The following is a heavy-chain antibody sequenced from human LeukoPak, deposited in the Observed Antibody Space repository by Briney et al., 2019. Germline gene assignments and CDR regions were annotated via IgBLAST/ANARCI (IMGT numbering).Heavy chain of an antibody. J-gene: IGHJ4*02. V-gene: IGHV4-34*01. CDR3: ARGVTGTTRGNFDY. CDR2: INHSGST. D-gene: IGHD1-20*01. CDR1: GGSFSGYY. Sequence: SETLSLTCAVYGGSFSGYYWSWIRQPPGKGLEWIGEINHSGSTNYNPSLKSRVTISVDTSKNQFSLKLSSVTAADTAVYYCARGVTGTTRGNFDYWGQGTLVTVSS.